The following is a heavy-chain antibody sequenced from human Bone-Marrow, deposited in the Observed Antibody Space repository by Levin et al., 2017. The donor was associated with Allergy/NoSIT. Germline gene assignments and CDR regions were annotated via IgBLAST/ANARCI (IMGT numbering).Heavy chain of an antibody. J-gene: IGHJ1*01. V-gene: IGHV3-9*01. Sequence: GGSLRLSCAASGFTFDDFAMHWVRQAPEKGLEWVSGINWNSGTIDYADSVKGRFTISRDNAKNSLYLQMNSLRPEDTAFYYCAKVPSSFGGSYYFHHWGRGTLVTVSS. CDR1: GFTFDDFA. CDR3: AKVPSSFGGSYYFHH. D-gene: IGHD3-16*01. CDR2: INWNSGTI.